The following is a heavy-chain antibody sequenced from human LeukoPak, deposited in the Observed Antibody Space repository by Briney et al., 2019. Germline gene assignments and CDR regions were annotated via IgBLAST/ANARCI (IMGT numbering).Heavy chain of an antibody. D-gene: IGHD3-22*01. J-gene: IGHJ5*02. Sequence: SETLSLTCTVSGGSISSGDYYWSWIRQPPGKGLEWIAYMYYSGSTYYNPSLKSRVTMSADTSKNQLPLKLSSVTAADTAVYYCARPYYYDSRIDPWGQGILVTISS. CDR3: ARPYYYDSRIDP. CDR1: GGSISSGDYY. CDR2: MYYSGST. V-gene: IGHV4-30-4*01.